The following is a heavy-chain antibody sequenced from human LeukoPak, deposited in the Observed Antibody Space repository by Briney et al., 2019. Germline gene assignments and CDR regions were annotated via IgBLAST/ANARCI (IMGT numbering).Heavy chain of an antibody. CDR1: GGSISSGGFS. Sequence: SETLSLTCGVSGGSISSGGFSWSWIRQPPGKGLEWIGYIYHSGSTYYKPSLKSRVTISIDTSKNQFSLKLSSVTAADTAVYYCARGPLLRFLEWYPSWFDPWGQGTLVTVSS. CDR2: IYHSGST. D-gene: IGHD3-3*01. J-gene: IGHJ5*02. V-gene: IGHV4-30-2*01. CDR3: ARGPLLRFLEWYPSWFDP.